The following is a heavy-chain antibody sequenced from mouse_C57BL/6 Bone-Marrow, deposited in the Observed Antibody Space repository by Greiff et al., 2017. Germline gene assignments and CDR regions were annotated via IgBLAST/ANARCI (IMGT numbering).Heavy chain of an antibody. D-gene: IGHD3-3*01. CDR1: GYTFTSYW. CDR3: ARGSWGTGAY. V-gene: IGHV1-59*01. Sequence: QVQLQQPGAELVRPGTSVKLSCKASGYTFTSYWMHWVKQRPGQGLEWIGVIDPSDSYTNYNQKFKGKATLTVDTSSSTAYMQLSSLTSEDSAVYYCARGSWGTGAYWGQGTLVTVSA. CDR2: IDPSDSYT. J-gene: IGHJ3*01.